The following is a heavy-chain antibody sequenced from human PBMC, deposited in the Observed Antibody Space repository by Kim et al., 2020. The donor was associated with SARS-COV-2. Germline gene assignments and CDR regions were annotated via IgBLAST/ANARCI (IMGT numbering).Heavy chain of an antibody. CDR2: INHSGST. CDR3: ARCRSRDFGGSYYYYGMDV. CDR1: GGSFSGYY. D-gene: IGHD3-16*01. Sequence: SETLSLTCAVYGGSFSGYYWSWIRQPPGKGLEWIGEINHSGSTNYNPSLKSRVTISVDTSKNQFSLKLSSVTAADTAVYYCARCRSRDFGGSYYYYGMDVWGQGTTVTVSS. V-gene: IGHV4-34*01. J-gene: IGHJ6*02.